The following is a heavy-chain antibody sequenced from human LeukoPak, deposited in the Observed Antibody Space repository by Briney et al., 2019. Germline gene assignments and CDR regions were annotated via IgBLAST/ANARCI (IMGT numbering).Heavy chain of an antibody. CDR1: GFTFYDYA. CDR3: ARDGVEFYNWFDP. CDR2: ISWNSGII. D-gene: IGHD2-8*01. Sequence: GGSLRLSCAASGFTFYDYAMHWVRQAPGKGLEWVSGISWNSGIIDYADSVKGRFTISRDYAKNSLYLQMNSLRAEDTAVYYCARDGVEFYNWFDPWGQGTLVTVSS. J-gene: IGHJ5*02. V-gene: IGHV3-9*01.